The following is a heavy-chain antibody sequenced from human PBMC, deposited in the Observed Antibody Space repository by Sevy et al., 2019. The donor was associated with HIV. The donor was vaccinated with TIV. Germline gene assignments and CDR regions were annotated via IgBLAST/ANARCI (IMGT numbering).Heavy chain of an antibody. Sequence: GGSLRLSCAASGLTFSTYGMHWVRQAPGKGLEWVAVISYDGNIQYYADSVKGRFTVSRDNSKNTLYLQMNSLRAEDSAVYYCAKDQGGYNNAPGYWGQGTLVTVSS. CDR3: AKDQGGYNNAPGY. D-gene: IGHD5-18*01. V-gene: IGHV3-30*18. J-gene: IGHJ4*02. CDR1: GLTFSTYG. CDR2: ISYDGNIQ.